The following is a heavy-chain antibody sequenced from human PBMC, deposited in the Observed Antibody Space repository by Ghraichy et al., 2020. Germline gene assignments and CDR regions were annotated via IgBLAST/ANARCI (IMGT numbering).Heavy chain of an antibody. J-gene: IGHJ6*02. CDR1: EGSIKDYF. V-gene: IGHV4-4*09. CDR2: IYSSGNT. D-gene: IGHD3-10*01. CDR3: ARSSLVRGVLRVGSRNFFYYYGMDV. Sequence: SETLSLNCTVSEGSIKDYFWSWIRQPPGKGLEWIGYIYSSGNTNYNPSLKSRVTMSVDTSKNQFSLRLRSVTAADTAVYYCARSSLVRGVLRVGSRNFFYYYGMDVWGQGTTVTVSS.